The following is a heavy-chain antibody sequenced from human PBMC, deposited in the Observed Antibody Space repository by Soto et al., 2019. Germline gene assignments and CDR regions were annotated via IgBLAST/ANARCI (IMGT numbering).Heavy chain of an antibody. CDR2: INPSGGST. D-gene: IGHD2-21*01. V-gene: IGHV1-46*03. CDR1: GYTFTSYY. CDR3: ARDYCGGECYYDY. Sequence: QVQLVQSGAEVKKPGASVKVSCKASGYTFTSYYMHWVRQAPGQGLEWMGIINPSGGSTSYAQKSRGRVTMTRATSTSTVYLELSSLRSEDTAVYYCARDYCGGECYYDYWGEGPLVTVSS. J-gene: IGHJ4*02.